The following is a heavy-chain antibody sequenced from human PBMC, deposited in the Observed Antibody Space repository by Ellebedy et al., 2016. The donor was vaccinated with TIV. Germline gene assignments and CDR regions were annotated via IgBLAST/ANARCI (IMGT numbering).Heavy chain of an antibody. Sequence: GESLKISCEASGFTFGSYWMSWVRQAPGKGLEWVANIKEDGSEKYYADSVKGRFTISRDNSKSTMYLQMNILRAEDTAVYYCAGHGDRAMAHWGQGTLVTVSS. V-gene: IGHV3-7*03. D-gene: IGHD5-18*01. J-gene: IGHJ4*02. CDR3: AGHGDRAMAH. CDR2: IKEDGSEK. CDR1: GFTFGSYW.